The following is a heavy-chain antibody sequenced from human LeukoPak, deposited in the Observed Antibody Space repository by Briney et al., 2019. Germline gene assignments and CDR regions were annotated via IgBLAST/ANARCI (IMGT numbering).Heavy chain of an antibody. CDR1: GFTFSSYS. CDR3: ASSGVVVSTLFDF. V-gene: IGHV3-48*04. J-gene: IGHJ4*02. Sequence: PGGSLRLSCAASGFTFSSYSMNWVRQAPGKGLEWVSYISSSSSTIYYADSVKGRFTISRDNAKNSLYLQMNSLRAEDTAVYYCASSGVVVSTLFDFWGQGTLVTVSS. D-gene: IGHD3-22*01. CDR2: ISSSSSTI.